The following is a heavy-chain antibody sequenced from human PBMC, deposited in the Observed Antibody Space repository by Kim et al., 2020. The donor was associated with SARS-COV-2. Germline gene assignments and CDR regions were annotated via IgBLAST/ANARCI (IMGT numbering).Heavy chain of an antibody. CDR3: AREGHTGAAFDI. V-gene: IGHV1-69*13. Sequence: SVKVSCKASGGTFSSYAISWVRQAPGQGLEWMGGIIPIFGTANYAQKFQGRVTITADESTSTAYMELSSLRSEDTAVYYCAREGHTGAAFDIWGQGTMVTVSS. CDR1: GGTFSSYA. CDR2: IIPIFGTA. J-gene: IGHJ3*02. D-gene: IGHD3-10*01.